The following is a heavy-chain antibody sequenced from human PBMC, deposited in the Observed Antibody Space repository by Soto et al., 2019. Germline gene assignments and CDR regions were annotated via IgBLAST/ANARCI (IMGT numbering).Heavy chain of an antibody. D-gene: IGHD2-15*01. Sequence: EVQLVESAGRLVNPGGSLRFTCAASGFSFSSYSMNWVRQAPGKGLEWVSSISSSASHINYADSVKGRFTISRDNAKKSLYLQMNSLRAEDTAVYYCARGYTGYCSGGTCYWVDPWGQGTLVTVSS. V-gene: IGHV3-21*01. CDR3: ARGYTGYCSGGTCYWVDP. CDR1: GFSFSSYS. CDR2: ISSSASHI. J-gene: IGHJ5*02.